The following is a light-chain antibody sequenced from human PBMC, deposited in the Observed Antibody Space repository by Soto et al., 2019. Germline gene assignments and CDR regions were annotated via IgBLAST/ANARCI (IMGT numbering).Light chain of an antibody. Sequence: DIHMTQSPSSLSASVGYKFTLTCLASQSISRHLNWYQQKPGRAPRLLIYGSSNLQGGVPSRFSGSGSGTDFTLTISSLQPEDFATYYCQQSYSTPRAFGRGTRLEIK. CDR2: GSS. CDR3: QQSYSTPRA. J-gene: IGKJ5*01. CDR1: QSISRH. V-gene: IGKV1-39*01.